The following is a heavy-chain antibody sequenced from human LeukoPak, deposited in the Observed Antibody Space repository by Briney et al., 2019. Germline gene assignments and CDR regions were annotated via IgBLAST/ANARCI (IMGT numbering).Heavy chain of an antibody. J-gene: IGHJ4*02. D-gene: IGHD4-17*01. Sequence: GGSLRLSCAASGFTFSDYYMSWIRQAPGKGLEWVSYISSSGSTIYYADSVKGRFTISRDNAKNSLYLQMNSLRAEDTAVYYCARDGEVGYGDYGGHQFDYWGQGTLVTVSS. V-gene: IGHV3-11*01. CDR1: GFTFSDYY. CDR2: ISSSGSTI. CDR3: ARDGEVGYGDYGGHQFDY.